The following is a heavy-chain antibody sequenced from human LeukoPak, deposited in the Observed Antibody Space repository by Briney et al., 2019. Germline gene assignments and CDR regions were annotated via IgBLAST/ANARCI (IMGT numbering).Heavy chain of an antibody. V-gene: IGHV3-23*01. CDR2: ISGSGAST. CDR1: GFTFSSYA. Sequence: GRSLRLSCAASGFTFSSYAMHWVRQAPGKGLVWVSSISGSGASTYYADSVKGRLTISRDNYKNTLYLQMNSLRAEDTAVYFCAKGENYFYYSGMDVWGQGTTVTVSS. CDR3: AKGENYFYYSGMDV. J-gene: IGHJ6*02.